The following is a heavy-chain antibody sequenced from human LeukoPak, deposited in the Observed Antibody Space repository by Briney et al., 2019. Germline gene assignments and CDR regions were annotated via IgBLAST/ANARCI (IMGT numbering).Heavy chain of an antibody. CDR3: TRVNYYDSGSLYYGYFDY. CDR2: IRSQAYGAAT. D-gene: IGHD3-22*01. Sequence: PGGSLRVSCSASGFNFDAYAMSWVRRAPGKGPEWVGFIRSQAYGAATNYAPFVQDRFTISRDDSRRIVHLQLDSLRTDDTAVYFCTRVNYYDSGSLYYGYFDYWGQGVLVTVSS. J-gene: IGHJ4*02. CDR1: GFNFDAYA. V-gene: IGHV3-49*04.